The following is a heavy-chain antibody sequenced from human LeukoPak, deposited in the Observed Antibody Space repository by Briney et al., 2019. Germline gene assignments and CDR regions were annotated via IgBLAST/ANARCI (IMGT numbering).Heavy chain of an antibody. D-gene: IGHD6-19*01. V-gene: IGHV3-30*18. CDR2: ISYDGSNK. CDR3: AKDSYSSGWTRLVNYYYYYMDV. J-gene: IGHJ6*03. CDR1: GFTFSSYG. Sequence: GGSLRLSCAASGFTFSSYGMHWVRQAPGKGLEWVAVISYDGSNKYYADSVKGRFTISRDNSKNTLYLQMNSLRAEDTAVYYCAKDSYSSGWTRLVNYYYYYMDVWGKGTTVTVSS.